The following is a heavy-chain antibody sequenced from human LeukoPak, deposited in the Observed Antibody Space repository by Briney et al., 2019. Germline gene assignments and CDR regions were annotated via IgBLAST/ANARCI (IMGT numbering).Heavy chain of an antibody. CDR2: ISSSSYI. D-gene: IGHD3-10*01. V-gene: IGHV3-21*01. CDR1: GFTFSSYS. J-gene: IGHJ4*02. Sequence: GGSLRLSCAASGFTFSSYSMNWVRQAPGKGLEWVSSISSSSYIYYADSVKGRFTISRDNAKNSLYLQMNSLRAEDTAVYYCARGHPYYGSGSHDYWGQGTLVTVSS. CDR3: ARGHPYYGSGSHDY.